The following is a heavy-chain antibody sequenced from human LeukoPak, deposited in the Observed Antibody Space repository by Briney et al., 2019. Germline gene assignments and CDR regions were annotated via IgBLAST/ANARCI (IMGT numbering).Heavy chain of an antibody. CDR3: ARANYSSSWYKLRYFDY. V-gene: IGHV4-34*01. CDR1: GGSFSGYY. Sequence: PSETLSLTCAVYGGSFSGYYWSWIRQPPGKGLEWIGEINHSGSTNYNPSLKSRVTISVDTSKNQFSLKLSSVTAADTAVYYCARANYSSSWYKLRYFDYWGQGTLVTVSS. CDR2: INHSGST. J-gene: IGHJ4*02. D-gene: IGHD6-13*01.